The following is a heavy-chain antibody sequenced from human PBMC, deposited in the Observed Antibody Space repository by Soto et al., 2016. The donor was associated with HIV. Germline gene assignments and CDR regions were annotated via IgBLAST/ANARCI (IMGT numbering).Heavy chain of an antibody. J-gene: IGHJ4*02. CDR2: INNDGSST. CDR1: GFTFRTSW. V-gene: IGHV3-74*01. CDR3: VRDMMTGYSTRPRVIT. D-gene: IGHD2-8*01. Sequence: LGESGGGLVQPGRSLRISRATSGFTFRTSWMHWVRQTPGKGLMWISHINNDGSSTNYADSVKGRFTVSRDNTKNMLYLQMNYLTAEDTGXYYCVRDMMTGYSTRPRVITWGQGTLVTVSS.